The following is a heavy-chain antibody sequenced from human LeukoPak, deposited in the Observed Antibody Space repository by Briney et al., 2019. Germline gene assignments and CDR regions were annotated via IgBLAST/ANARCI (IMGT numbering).Heavy chain of an antibody. CDR3: VYAQNVYY. CDR1: GFTFSNFA. V-gene: IGHV3-23*01. J-gene: IGHJ4*02. Sequence: AGGSLRLSCAASGFTFSNFAMSWVRQAPGKGLEWVSYISGSGGTTYYVDSVKGRFTISRDNTKNTLYLQMNSLRVEDTAVYYCVYAQNVYYWGQGTLVTVSS. D-gene: IGHD2-8*01. CDR2: ISGSGGTT.